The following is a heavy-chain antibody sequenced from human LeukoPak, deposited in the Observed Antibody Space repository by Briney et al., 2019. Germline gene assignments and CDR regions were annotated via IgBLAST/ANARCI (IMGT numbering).Heavy chain of an antibody. V-gene: IGHV4-4*07. Sequence: SETLSLTRTVSGGSISSYYWSWIRQPAGKGLEWIGRIYTSGSTNYNPSLKSRVTISLDTSKNQFSLKLSSVTAADTAVYYCARVYYDGSGHDYWGQGTLVTVSS. CDR3: ARVYYDGSGHDY. D-gene: IGHD3-22*01. CDR2: IYTSGST. J-gene: IGHJ4*02. CDR1: GGSISSYY.